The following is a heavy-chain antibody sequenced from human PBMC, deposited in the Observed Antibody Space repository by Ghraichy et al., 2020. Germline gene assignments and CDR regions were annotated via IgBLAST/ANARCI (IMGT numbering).Heavy chain of an antibody. Sequence: GESLNISCAASGFTFSSYWMSWVRQAPGKGLEWVANIKQDGSEKYYVDSVKGRFTISRDNAKNSLYLQMNSLRAEDTAVYYCARGGRSSGWYHLLFDYWGQGTLVTVSS. CDR1: GFTFSSYW. J-gene: IGHJ4*02. CDR2: IKQDGSEK. V-gene: IGHV3-7*01. CDR3: ARGGRSSGWYHLLFDY. D-gene: IGHD6-19*01.